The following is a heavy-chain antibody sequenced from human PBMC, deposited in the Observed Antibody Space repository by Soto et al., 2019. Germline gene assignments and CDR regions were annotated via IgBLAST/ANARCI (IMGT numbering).Heavy chain of an antibody. D-gene: IGHD3-3*01. CDR2: VYQSGST. CDR1: GYSISSDYY. J-gene: IGHJ3*02. Sequence: SETLSLTCAASGYSISSDYYWGWIRQPPGKGLEWIGSVYQSGSTYSNPSLTSRVTISVDTSKNQFSLKLSSVTAADTAVYYCARDLDGIGGDAFDIWGQGTMVTVSS. V-gene: IGHV4-38-2*02. CDR3: ARDLDGIGGDAFDI.